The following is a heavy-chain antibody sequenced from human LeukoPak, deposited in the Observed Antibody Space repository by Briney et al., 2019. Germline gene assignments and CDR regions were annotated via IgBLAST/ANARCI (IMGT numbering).Heavy chain of an antibody. CDR3: ARATYRYYYDSSGYGDY. CDR1: GFTVSSNY. D-gene: IGHD3-22*01. J-gene: IGHJ4*02. CDR2: IYSGGST. V-gene: IGHV3-66*01. Sequence: GGSLRLSCAASGFTVSSNYMSWVRQAPGKGLEWVSVIYSGGSTYYADSVKGRFTISRDNSKNTLYLQMNSLRVEDTAVYYCARATYRYYYDSSGYGDYWGQGTLVTVSS.